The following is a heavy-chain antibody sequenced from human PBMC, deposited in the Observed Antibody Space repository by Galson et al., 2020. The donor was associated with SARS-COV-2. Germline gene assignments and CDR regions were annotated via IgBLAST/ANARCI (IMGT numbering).Heavy chain of an antibody. CDR3: AAGLLWFGELFL. CDR1: GFTFSSYA. Sequence: GESLKISCAASGFTFSSYAMHWVRQAPGKGLEWVAVISYDGSNKYYADSVKGRFTISRDNSKNTLYLQMNSLRAEDTAVYYCAAGLLWFGELFLWGQGTLVTVSS. V-gene: IGHV3-30*04. CDR2: ISYDGSNK. D-gene: IGHD3-10*01. J-gene: IGHJ4*02.